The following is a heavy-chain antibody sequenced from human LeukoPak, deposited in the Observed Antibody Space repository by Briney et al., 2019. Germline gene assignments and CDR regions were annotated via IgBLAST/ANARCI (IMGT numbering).Heavy chain of an antibody. J-gene: IGHJ4*02. V-gene: IGHV3-53*01. CDR3: ARSYSSSSGGLYYFDY. CDR2: IHSGGGT. Sequence: PGGSLRLSCAASGFTVSTNYMSWVRQSPGKGLEWISVIHSGGGTYYADSVKGRFTISRDNSKNTLYLQMNSLRAEDTAVYYCARSYSSSSGGLYYFDYWGQGTLVTVSS. CDR1: GFTVSTNY. D-gene: IGHD6-6*01.